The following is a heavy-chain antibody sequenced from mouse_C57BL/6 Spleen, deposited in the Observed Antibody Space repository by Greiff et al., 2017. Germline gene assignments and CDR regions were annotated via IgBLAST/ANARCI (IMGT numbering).Heavy chain of an antibody. J-gene: IGHJ3*01. CDR1: GYTFTSYW. V-gene: IGHV1-53*01. Sequence: QVQLQQPGTELVKPGASVKLSCKASGYTFTSYWMNWVKQRPGQGLEWIGNINPSNGGTNYNEKFKSKATLTVDKSSSTAYMQLSSLTSEDSSVYYGARVCYGSSWGWFAYWGQGTLVTVSA. CDR2: INPSNGGT. CDR3: ARVCYGSSWGWFAY. D-gene: IGHD1-1*01.